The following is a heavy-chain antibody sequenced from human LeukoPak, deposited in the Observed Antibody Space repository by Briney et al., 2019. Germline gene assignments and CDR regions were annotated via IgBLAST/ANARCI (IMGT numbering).Heavy chain of an antibody. CDR3: ARGSRFWSGYYHYYYYYYMDV. Sequence: SETLSLTCAVYGGSFSGYYWSWIRQPPGKGLEWIGDINHSGSTNYNPSLKSRVTISVDTSKNQFSLKLSSVTAADTAVYYCARGSRFWSGYYHYYYYYYMDVWGKGTTVTVSS. CDR2: INHSGST. J-gene: IGHJ6*03. V-gene: IGHV4-34*01. D-gene: IGHD3-3*01. CDR1: GGSFSGYY.